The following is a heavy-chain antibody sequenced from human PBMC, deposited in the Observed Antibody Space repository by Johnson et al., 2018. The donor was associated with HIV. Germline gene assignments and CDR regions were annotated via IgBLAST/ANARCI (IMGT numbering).Heavy chain of an antibody. Sequence: QVQLVESGGGVVQPGRSLRLSCAASGFTFSNYGMHWVRQAPGKGLDWVAVVWYDGSNEYYADSVKGRFTISRDNSKNTLYLQMNSLRAEDTAVYYCAKEFPTRGPFDIWGQGTMVTVSS. CDR2: VWYDGSNE. J-gene: IGHJ3*02. CDR3: AKEFPTRGPFDI. V-gene: IGHV3-33*06. CDR1: GFTFSNYG. D-gene: IGHD1-26*01.